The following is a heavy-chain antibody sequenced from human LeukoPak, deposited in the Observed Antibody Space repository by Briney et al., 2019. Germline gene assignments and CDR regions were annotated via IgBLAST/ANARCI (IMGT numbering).Heavy chain of an antibody. D-gene: IGHD2-15*01. V-gene: IGHV5-51*01. Sequence: ESLKISCKGSGYNFANDWIGWVRQMPGKGLEWMGIIYPDDSDTIYSPSFQGQVIISADKSISTAYLQWSSLKASDSAIYYCARQESEITTPANRYFDRWGQGTLVTVSS. CDR2: IYPDDSDT. CDR1: GYNFANDW. J-gene: IGHJ4*02. CDR3: ARQESEITTPANRYFDR.